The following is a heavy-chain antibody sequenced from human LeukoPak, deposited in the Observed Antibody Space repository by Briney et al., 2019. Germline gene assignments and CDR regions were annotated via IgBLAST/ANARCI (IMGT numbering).Heavy chain of an antibody. CDR1: GYTFTGYY. CDR3: ASGVFLGDLQGLCSGP. D-gene: IGHD3-10*02. CDR2: INPNSGGT. Sequence: PRASVKVSCKASGYTFTGYYMRWVRQAPGQGLEWMGWINPNSGGTNYAQKFQGRVTMTRDTSISTAYIELSRLRSDDTAVYYCASGVFLGDLQGLCSGPWGQGTLVTVSS. V-gene: IGHV1-2*02. J-gene: IGHJ5*02.